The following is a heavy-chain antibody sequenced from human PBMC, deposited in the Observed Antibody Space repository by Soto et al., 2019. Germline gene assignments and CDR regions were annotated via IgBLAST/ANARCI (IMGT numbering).Heavy chain of an antibody. J-gene: IGHJ6*02. Sequence: SETLSLTCAVYGGSFGGYYWSWIRQPPGKGLEWIGEINHSGSTNYNPSLKSRVTISVDTSKNQFSLKLSSVTAADTAVYYCARGGGGYYYYYYGMDVWGQGTTVTVSS. CDR1: GGSFGGYY. D-gene: IGHD6-25*01. V-gene: IGHV4-34*01. CDR2: INHSGST. CDR3: ARGGGGYYYYYYGMDV.